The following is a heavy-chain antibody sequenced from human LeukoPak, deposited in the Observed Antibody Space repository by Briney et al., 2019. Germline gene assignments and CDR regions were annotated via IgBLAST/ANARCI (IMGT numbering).Heavy chain of an antibody. Sequence: GGSLRLSCAASGFTFSTCGMHWVRQAPGKGLEWVAVIWYDGSDQYYADSVKGRFTISRDNSKDTLYLQMNSLRAEDTAVYYCASLIGHTDYYDSSGYSSPFDSWGQGTLVTVSS. J-gene: IGHJ4*02. CDR1: GFTFSTCG. CDR3: ASLIGHTDYYDSSGYSSPFDS. V-gene: IGHV3-33*01. CDR2: IWYDGSDQ. D-gene: IGHD3-22*01.